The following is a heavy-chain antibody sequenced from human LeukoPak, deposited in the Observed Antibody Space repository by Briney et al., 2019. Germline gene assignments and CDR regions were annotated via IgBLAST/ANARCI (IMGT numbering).Heavy chain of an antibody. CDR3: ARAGSSSLFYYYMDV. CDR2: MNPNSGST. J-gene: IGHJ6*03. CDR1: GYTFTTYD. D-gene: IGHD2-15*01. Sequence: ASVKVSRKASGYTFTTYDINWARQATGQGLEWMGWMNPNSGSTGYAQKFQGRVTITRNTSINTAYMELSSLRSEDTAVYYCARAGSSSLFYYYMDVWGKGTTVTVSS. V-gene: IGHV1-8*03.